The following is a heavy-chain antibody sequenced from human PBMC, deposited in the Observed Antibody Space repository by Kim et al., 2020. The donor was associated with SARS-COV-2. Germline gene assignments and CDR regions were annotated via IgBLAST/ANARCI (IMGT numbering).Heavy chain of an antibody. V-gene: IGHV4-4*02. CDR3: ARLGTPEAAFDI. D-gene: IGHD1-1*01. J-gene: IGHJ3*02. Sequence: NKNPSLKGRVTISVDKSKNQFSLKLSSVTAADTAVYYCARLGTPEAAFDIWGQGTMVTVSS.